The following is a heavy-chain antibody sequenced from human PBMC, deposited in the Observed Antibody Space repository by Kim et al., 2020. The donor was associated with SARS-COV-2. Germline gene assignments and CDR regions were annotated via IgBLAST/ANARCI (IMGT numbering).Heavy chain of an antibody. CDR1: GGTFSSYA. J-gene: IGHJ4*02. Sequence: SVKVSCKASGGTFSSYAISWVRQAPGQGLEWMGRIIPILGIANYAQKFQGRVTITADKSTSTAYMELSSLRSEDTAVYYCARDPPGSIAARPGDFDYWGQGTLVTVSS. CDR3: ARDPPGSIAARPGDFDY. D-gene: IGHD6-6*01. CDR2: IIPILGIA. V-gene: IGHV1-69*04.